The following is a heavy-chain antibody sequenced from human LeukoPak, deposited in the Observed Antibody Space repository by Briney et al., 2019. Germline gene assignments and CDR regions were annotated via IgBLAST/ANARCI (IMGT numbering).Heavy chain of an antibody. J-gene: IGHJ3*02. CDR1: GFTFSSYW. CDR3: ARDYYDSSGGRFDI. D-gene: IGHD3-22*01. CDR2: IKQDGSEK. Sequence: GGSLRLSCAASGFTFSSYWMSWVRQAPGKGLEWVANIKQDGSEKYYVDSVKGRFTISRDYSKNTLYLQMNSLRAEDTAVYYCARDYYDSSGGRFDIWGQGTMVTVSS. V-gene: IGHV3-7*01.